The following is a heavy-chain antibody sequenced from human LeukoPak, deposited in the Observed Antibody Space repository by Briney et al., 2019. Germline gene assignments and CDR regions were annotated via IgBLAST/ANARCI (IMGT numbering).Heavy chain of an antibody. J-gene: IGHJ4*02. V-gene: IGHV1-69*04. D-gene: IGHD6-13*01. CDR2: IIPILGIA. CDR3: ARDREQQLVR. CDR1: GGTFSSYA. Sequence: SVKVSCKASGGTFSSYAISWVRQAPGQGREWMGRIIPILGIANYAQKFQGRVTITADKSTSTAYMELSSLRSEDTAVYYCARDREQQLVRWGQGTLVTVSS.